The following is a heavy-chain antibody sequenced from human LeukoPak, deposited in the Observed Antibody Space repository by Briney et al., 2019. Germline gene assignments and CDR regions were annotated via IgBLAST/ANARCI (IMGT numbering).Heavy chain of an antibody. CDR2: INPNSGGT. J-gene: IGHJ4*02. D-gene: IGHD6-13*01. CDR1: GYTFTGYY. Sequence: GASVKVSCKASGYTFTGYYMHWVRQAPGQGLEWMGWINPNSGGTNYAQKFQGRVTMTRDTSISTAYMELSSLRSDDTAVYFCARDLVGSNWYFDYWGQGTLVTVSS. CDR3: ARDLVGSNWYFDY. V-gene: IGHV1-2*02.